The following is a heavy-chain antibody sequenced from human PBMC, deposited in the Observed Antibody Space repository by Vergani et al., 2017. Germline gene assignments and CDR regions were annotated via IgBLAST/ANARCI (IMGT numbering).Heavy chain of an antibody. CDR2: IIPIFGTA. D-gene: IGHD3-10*01. V-gene: IGHV1-69*13. Sequence: QVQLVQSGAEVKKPGSSVKVSCKASGGTFSSYAISWVPQAPGQGLEWMGRIIPIFGTANYAQKFQGRVTITADESTSTAYMQLSSLRSEDTAVYYCTREETMVRGVVIRSYGMDVWGQGTTVTVSS. CDR3: TREETMVRGVVIRSYGMDV. CDR1: GGTFSSYA. J-gene: IGHJ6*02.